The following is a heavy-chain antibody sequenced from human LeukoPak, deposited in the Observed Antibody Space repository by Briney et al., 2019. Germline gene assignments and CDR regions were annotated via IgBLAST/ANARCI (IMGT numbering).Heavy chain of an antibody. V-gene: IGHV3-64*01. CDR1: GLTFSSYA. J-gene: IGHJ4*02. CDR2: ISSNGGST. Sequence: GGSLRLACAASGLTFSSYAMDWVRQAPGKGLEYVSAISSNGGSTYYANSVKGRFTISRDNSKNTLYLQMGSLRAEDTAVYYCARITTSRGGVVAAAHCFDYWSQATLVTVSS. D-gene: IGHD2-15*01. CDR3: ARITTSRGGVVAAAHCFDY.